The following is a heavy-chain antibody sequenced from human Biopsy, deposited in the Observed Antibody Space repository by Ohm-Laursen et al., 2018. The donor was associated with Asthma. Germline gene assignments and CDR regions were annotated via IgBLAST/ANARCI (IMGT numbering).Heavy chain of an antibody. D-gene: IGHD3-9*01. CDR1: GGTFNYA. CDR3: ARTYYDFLTGQVKDVLGV. V-gene: IGHV1-69*01. J-gene: IGHJ3*01. CDR2: IIPIFGTT. Sequence: GSSVKVSCKASGGTFNYAITWVRQAPGQGLEWMGGIIPIFGTTNYAQKFKGRVTITADESSSTAYMELRSLRSEDTATYYCARTYYDFLTGQVKDVLGVWGQGTMVTVSS.